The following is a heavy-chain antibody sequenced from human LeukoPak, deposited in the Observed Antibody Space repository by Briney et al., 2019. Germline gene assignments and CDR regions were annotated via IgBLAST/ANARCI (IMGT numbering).Heavy chain of an antibody. CDR1: GGSISSSNW. CDR2: IYHSGST. D-gene: IGHD1-26*01. Sequence: PSGTLSLTCAVSGGSISSSNWWSWVLQPPGKGLEWIVEIYHSGSTNYNPSLKRRVTISVDKSKNQFSLKLSSVTAADTAVYYCAREGGANRQFDYWGQGTLVTVSS. J-gene: IGHJ4*02. CDR3: AREGGANRQFDY. V-gene: IGHV4-4*02.